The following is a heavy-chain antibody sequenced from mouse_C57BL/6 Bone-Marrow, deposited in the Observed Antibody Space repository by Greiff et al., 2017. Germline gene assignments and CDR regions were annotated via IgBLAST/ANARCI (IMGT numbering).Heavy chain of an antibody. CDR2: IHPNSGST. V-gene: IGHV1-64*01. CDR1: GYTFTSYW. J-gene: IGHJ4*01. CDR3: ARNSSGDDYAMDY. D-gene: IGHD3-2*02. Sequence: QVQLQQPGAELVKPGASVKLSCKASGYTFTSYWMHWVKQRPGQGLEWIGMIHPNSGSTNYNETFKSKTTLTVDKSSSTAYMQLSSLTSEDSAVYYCARNSSGDDYAMDYWGQGTSVTVSS.